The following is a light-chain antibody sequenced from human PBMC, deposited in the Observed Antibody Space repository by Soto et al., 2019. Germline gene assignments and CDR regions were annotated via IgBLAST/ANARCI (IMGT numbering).Light chain of an antibody. CDR1: QSISSY. V-gene: IGKV1-39*01. CDR2: AAS. J-gene: IGKJ1*01. Sequence: DIPMPPSPSSLSASVGDRVPITCRARQSISSYLNWYQLKPGKAPKLLIYAASSLQSGVPSRFSVSGSGTDFTLTISSLQPEDFATYYFQQNYNTPWTFGQGTKVEIK. CDR3: QQNYNTPWT.